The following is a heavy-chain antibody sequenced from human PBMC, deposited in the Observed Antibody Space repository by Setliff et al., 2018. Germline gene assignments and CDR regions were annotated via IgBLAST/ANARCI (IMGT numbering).Heavy chain of an antibody. J-gene: IGHJ6*03. CDR2: IYTSGST. V-gene: IGHV4-4*08. D-gene: IGHD3-22*01. CDR3: ARAGYYYDSSGQYRVYYYYMDV. Sequence: PSETLSLTCTVPGGSISSYYWSWIRQPPGKGLEWIGYIYTSGSTNYNPSLKSRVTISVDTSKNQFSLKLSSVTAADTAVYYCARAGYYYDSSGQYRVYYYYMDVWGKGTTVTVSS. CDR1: GGSISSYY.